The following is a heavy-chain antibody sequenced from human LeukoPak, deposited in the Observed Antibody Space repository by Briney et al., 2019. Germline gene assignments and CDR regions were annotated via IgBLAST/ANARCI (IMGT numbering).Heavy chain of an antibody. J-gene: IGHJ4*02. D-gene: IGHD4-17*01. CDR3: ARDAGTVTRGGFDS. CDR1: GDSISDSY. Sequence: SETLSLTCTVSGDSISDSYWSWIRQPPGRGLEWIGSTYYSGSTNYNPSLKSRVTISVDTLKNQFSLKLTSVTAADTVVYYCARDAGTVTRGGFDSWGQGTLVTVSS. CDR2: TYYSGST. V-gene: IGHV4-59*01.